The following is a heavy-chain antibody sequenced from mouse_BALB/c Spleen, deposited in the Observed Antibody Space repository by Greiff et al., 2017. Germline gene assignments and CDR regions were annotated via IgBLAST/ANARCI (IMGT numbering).Heavy chain of an antibody. CDR3: ASGVGSSRYAMDY. V-gene: IGHV5-17*02. D-gene: IGHD1-1*01. J-gene: IGHJ4*01. CDR1: GFTFSSFG. CDR2: ISSGSSTI. Sequence: EVKVVESGGGLVQPGGSRKLSCAASGFTFSSFGMHWVRQAPEKGLEWVAYISSGSSTIYYADTVKGRFTISRDNPKNTLFLQMTSLRSEDTAMYYCASGVGSSRYAMDYWGQGTSVTVSS.